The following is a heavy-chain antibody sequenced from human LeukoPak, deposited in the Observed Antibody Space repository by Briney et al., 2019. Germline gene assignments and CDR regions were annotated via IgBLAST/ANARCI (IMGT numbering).Heavy chain of an antibody. CDR1: GGTFSSYA. V-gene: IGHV1-69-2*01. CDR3: ATETVNNSY. Sequence: ASVKVSCKASGGTFSSYAISWVRQAPGKGLEWMGLVDPEDGETIYAEKFQGRVTITADTSADTAYMELSSLRSEDTAVYYCATETVNNSYWGQGTLVTVSS. CDR2: VDPEDGET. D-gene: IGHD4-17*01. J-gene: IGHJ4*02.